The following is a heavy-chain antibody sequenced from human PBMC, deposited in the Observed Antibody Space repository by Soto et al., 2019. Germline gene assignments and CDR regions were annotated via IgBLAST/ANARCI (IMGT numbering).Heavy chain of an antibody. CDR2: ISYTGAT. CDR1: GGSISRGAYF. CDR3: ARGGPVSVSPAWQLLGYFDY. D-gene: IGHD2-15*01. J-gene: IGHJ4*02. Sequence: QVHLQESGPGQVRPSQTLSLSCSVSGGSISRGAYFWTWIRQFPGKGLGWIAYISYTGATYYNPSLKSRVTILADTSKNQFSLKLNSVTSAVTAVYYCARGGPVSVSPAWQLLGYFDYWGQGTLVTVSS. V-gene: IGHV4-31*03.